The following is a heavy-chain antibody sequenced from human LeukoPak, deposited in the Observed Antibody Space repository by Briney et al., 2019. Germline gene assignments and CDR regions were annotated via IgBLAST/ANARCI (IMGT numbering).Heavy chain of an antibody. CDR1: GFTFSSYA. CDR3: AKDWGVTVAGTFDY. CDR2: ISTSGGST. J-gene: IGHJ4*02. Sequence: PGESLRLSCAASGFTFSSYAMSWVRQAPGKGLEWVSSISTSGGSTYYADSVKGRFTISRDNSKNTLYLQMNSLRAEDTAVYFCAKDWGVTVAGTFDYWGQGTLVTVSS. D-gene: IGHD6-19*01. V-gene: IGHV3-23*01.